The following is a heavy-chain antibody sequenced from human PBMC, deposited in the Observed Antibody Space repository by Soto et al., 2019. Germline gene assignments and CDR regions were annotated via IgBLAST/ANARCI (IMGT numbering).Heavy chain of an antibody. D-gene: IGHD3-10*01. J-gene: IGHJ4*02. V-gene: IGHV4-30-4*01. CDR3: ARYKDTEFLYDL. CDR1: GGSISSGDYY. CDR2: IYYSGST. Sequence: SETLSLTCTVSGGSISSGDYYWSWIRQPPGKGLEWIGYIYYSGSTYYNPSLRSRVTISVDTSKNQFSLKLSSVTAADTAVFYCARYKDTEFLYDLWGQGTLVTVSS.